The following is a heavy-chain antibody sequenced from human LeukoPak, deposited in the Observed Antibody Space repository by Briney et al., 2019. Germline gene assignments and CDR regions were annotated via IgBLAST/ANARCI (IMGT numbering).Heavy chain of an antibody. CDR1: GFTFSSYA. CDR2: ISGSGGST. D-gene: IGHD2-15*01. Sequence: GGSLRLSCAASGFTFSSYAMSWVRQAPGKGLEWVSAISGSGGSTYYADSVKGRFTISRDNSKNTLYLQMNSLRAEDTAVYFCAKDVRYCSGGSCYLGSDYWGQGTLVTVSS. J-gene: IGHJ4*02. CDR3: AKDVRYCSGGSCYLGSDY. V-gene: IGHV3-23*01.